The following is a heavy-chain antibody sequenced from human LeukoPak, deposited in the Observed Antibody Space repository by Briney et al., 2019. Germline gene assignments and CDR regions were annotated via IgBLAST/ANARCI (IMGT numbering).Heavy chain of an antibody. Sequence: SETLSLTCTVSGGSISSSSYYWGWIRQPPGKGLEWIGSIYYSGSTYYNPSLKSRVTISVDTSKNQFSLKLSSVTAADTAVYYCARLRDGYKFNPFDYWGQGTLVTVSS. CDR3: ARLRDGYKFNPFDY. CDR2: IYYSGST. D-gene: IGHD5-24*01. V-gene: IGHV4-39*01. CDR1: GGSISSSSYY. J-gene: IGHJ4*02.